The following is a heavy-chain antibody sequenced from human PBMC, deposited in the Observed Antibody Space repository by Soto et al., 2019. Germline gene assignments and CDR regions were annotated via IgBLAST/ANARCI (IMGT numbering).Heavy chain of an antibody. CDR2: FSGSGGNT. J-gene: IGHJ4*02. CDR1: GFTFSSYA. D-gene: IGHD2-21*02. Sequence: GGSLRLSCAASGFTFSSYAMSWVRQAPGKGLEWVSAFSGSGGNTYYADSVKGRFTISRDNSRNTLYLQMSSLRAEDTAVYYCAKRGHYFFDCWGQGTLVTVSS. V-gene: IGHV3-23*01. CDR3: AKRGHYFFDC.